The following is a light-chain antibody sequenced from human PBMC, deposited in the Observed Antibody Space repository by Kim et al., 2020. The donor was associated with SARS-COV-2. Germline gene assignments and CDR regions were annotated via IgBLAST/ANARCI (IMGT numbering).Light chain of an antibody. CDR3: QQYDNLPALT. CDR2: DAS. J-gene: IGKJ4*01. CDR1: QDISNY. V-gene: IGKV1-33*01. Sequence: SVGDRVTSTCQASQDISNYLNWYQQKPGKAPKLLIYDASNLETGVPSRFSGSGSGTDFTFTISSLQPEDIATYYCQQYDNLPALTFGGGTKVDIK.